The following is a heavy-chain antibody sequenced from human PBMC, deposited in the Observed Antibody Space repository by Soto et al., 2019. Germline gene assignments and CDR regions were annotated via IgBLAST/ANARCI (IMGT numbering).Heavy chain of an antibody. V-gene: IGHV3-23*01. CDR2: ISGSGGST. Sequence: PGGSLRLSCAASGFTFSSYAMSWVRQAPGKGLEWVSAISGSGGSTYYADSVKGRFTISRDNSKNTLYLQMNSLRAEDTAVYYCAKAEEGYYDFWSGYPLDYWGQGTLVTVSS. CDR3: AKAEEGYYDFWSGYPLDY. D-gene: IGHD3-3*01. CDR1: GFTFSSYA. J-gene: IGHJ4*02.